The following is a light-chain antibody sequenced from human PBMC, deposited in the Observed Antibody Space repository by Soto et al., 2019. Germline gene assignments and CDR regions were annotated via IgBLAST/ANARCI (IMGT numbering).Light chain of an antibody. V-gene: IGKV1-8*01. CDR2: AAS. CDR1: QGISSY. CDR3: QQYYSYPQIT. Sequence: AIRMTQSPSSFSASTGDRVTITCLASQGISSYLAWYQQKPGKAPKLLIYAASTLQSGVPSRFSGSGSGTDFTLTISCLQSEDFATYYCQQYYSYPQITFGQGTRLEIK. J-gene: IGKJ5*01.